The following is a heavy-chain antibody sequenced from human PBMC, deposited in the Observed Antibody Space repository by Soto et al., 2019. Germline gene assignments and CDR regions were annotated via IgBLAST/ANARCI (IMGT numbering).Heavy chain of an antibody. CDR3: AREGVGSEDAFDI. CDR2: ISYDGSSK. V-gene: IGHV3-30*03. CDR1: GFTFSNYG. J-gene: IGHJ3*02. Sequence: PGGSLRLSCAASGFTFSNYGMYWVRQAPGKGLEWVAFISYDGSSKFYADPMKGRHTISRDNSKNTLYLQMNSLRAEDTAVYYCAREGVGSEDAFDIWGQGTMVTVSS. D-gene: IGHD3-10*01.